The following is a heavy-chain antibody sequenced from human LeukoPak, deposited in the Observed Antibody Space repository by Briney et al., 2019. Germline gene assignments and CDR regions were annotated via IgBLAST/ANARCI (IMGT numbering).Heavy chain of an antibody. Sequence: GGSLRLSCAASGFTFSSYEMNWVRQAPGKGLEWVSYISSSGSTIYYADSVKGRLTISRDNAKNSLYLQMNSLRAEDTAVYYCARQRGIAVAGIFDYWGQGTLVTVSS. J-gene: IGHJ4*02. D-gene: IGHD6-19*01. CDR1: GFTFSSYE. CDR2: ISSSGSTI. V-gene: IGHV3-48*03. CDR3: ARQRGIAVAGIFDY.